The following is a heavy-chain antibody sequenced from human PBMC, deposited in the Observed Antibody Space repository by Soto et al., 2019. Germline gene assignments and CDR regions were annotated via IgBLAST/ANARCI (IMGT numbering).Heavy chain of an antibody. V-gene: IGHV1-46*01. J-gene: IGHJ4*02. CDR3: ARVSAPYCSGGRFLYFDY. CDR1: GYPFTSYY. Sequence: QVQLGQSGAEVKKPGASVKVSCKASGYPFTSYYMHWVRKAPGQGLEWRGIINPSGGSTSYAQKIQGRVTMTRDTSTSTVYMDLSSLRSEDTAVYYCARVSAPYCSGGRFLYFDYWGQGSLVT. CDR2: INPSGGST. D-gene: IGHD2-15*01.